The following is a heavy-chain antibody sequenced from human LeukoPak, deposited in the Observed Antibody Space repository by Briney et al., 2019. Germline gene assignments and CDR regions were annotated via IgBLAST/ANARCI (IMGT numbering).Heavy chain of an antibody. Sequence: GGSLRLSCAASGFTFSAYEMNWVRQAPGKGLEWVSYISSSGSTTYYADSVKGRFTISRDNAKNSLYLQMNSLRDEDTAVYYCARGGYYGSGSYYFHWGQGTLVTVSS. CDR2: ISSSGSTT. J-gene: IGHJ4*02. CDR3: ARGGYYGSGSYYFH. V-gene: IGHV3-48*03. D-gene: IGHD3-10*01. CDR1: GFTFSAYE.